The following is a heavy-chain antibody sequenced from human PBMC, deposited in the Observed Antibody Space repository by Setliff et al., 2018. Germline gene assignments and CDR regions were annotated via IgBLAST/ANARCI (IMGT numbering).Heavy chain of an antibody. CDR2: INPISGGT. CDR1: GYTFTGYY. Sequence: ASVKVSCKASGYTFTGYYIHWVRQAPGQGLEYMGWINPISGGTNYAPKFQGRVTMTRDTSISTVYMEVSRLRSDDTAVYFCARDGDILTTYYIYYYYMDVWGKGTTVTVSS. V-gene: IGHV1-2*02. CDR3: ARDGDILTTYYIYYYYMDV. D-gene: IGHD3-9*01. J-gene: IGHJ6*03.